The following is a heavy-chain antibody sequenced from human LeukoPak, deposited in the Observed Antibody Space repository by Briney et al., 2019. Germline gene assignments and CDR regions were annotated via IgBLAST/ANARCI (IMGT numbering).Heavy chain of an antibody. CDR2: IYYSGST. CDR3: AREGPLVPAAIVG. Sequence: PSETLSLTCTVSGGSISSSSYYWGWIRQPPGKGLEWIGSIYYSGSTYYNPSLKSRVTISVDTSKNQFSLKLSSVTAADTAVYYCAREGPLVPAAIVGWGQGTLVTVSS. D-gene: IGHD2-2*01. V-gene: IGHV4-39*02. J-gene: IGHJ4*02. CDR1: GGSISSSSYY.